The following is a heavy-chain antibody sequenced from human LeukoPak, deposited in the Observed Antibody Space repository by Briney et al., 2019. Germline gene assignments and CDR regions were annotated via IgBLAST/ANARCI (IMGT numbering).Heavy chain of an antibody. CDR2: IYHSGST. J-gene: IGHJ3*02. V-gene: IGHV4-30-2*01. Sequence: SETLSLTCAVSGCSISSGGYSWSWIRQPPGKGLEWIGYIYHSGSTYYNPSLKSRVTISVDRSKNQFSLKLSSVTAADTAVYYCARDHYGSGAFDIWGQGTMVTVSS. CDR3: ARDHYGSGAFDI. CDR1: GCSISSGGYS. D-gene: IGHD3-10*01.